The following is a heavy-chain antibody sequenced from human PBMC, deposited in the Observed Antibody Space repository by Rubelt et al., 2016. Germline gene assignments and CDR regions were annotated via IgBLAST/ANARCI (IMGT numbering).Heavy chain of an antibody. CDR3: ARVNPQFNHRYLDY. D-gene: IGHD1-14*01. J-gene: IGHJ4*02. CDR1: GGSISSSSYY. CDR2: IYSRRST. V-gene: IGHV4-39*07. Sequence: QLQLQESGPGLVKPSETLSLTCTVSGGSISSSSYYWGWIRQPPGKGLEWIGSIYSRRSTYYNPSLKGRGTLSVDTAKNQVSLKLSSVTAADTAVYYCARVNPQFNHRYLDYWGQGTLVTVSS.